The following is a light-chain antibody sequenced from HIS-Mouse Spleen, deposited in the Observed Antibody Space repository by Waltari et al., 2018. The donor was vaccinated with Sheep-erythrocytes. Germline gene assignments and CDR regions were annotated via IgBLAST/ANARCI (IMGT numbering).Light chain of an antibody. J-gene: IGLJ3*02. V-gene: IGLV2-8*01. CDR1: SSDVGGYNY. Sequence: QSALTQPPSASGPPGQSVTISCTGTSSDVGGYNYVSWYQQHPGKAPKLVICEVSKRPAGVPDSFSGSNSGNTASLTVSGLQAEDEADYYCSSYAGSNNWVFGGGTKLTVL. CDR3: SSYAGSNNWV. CDR2: EVS.